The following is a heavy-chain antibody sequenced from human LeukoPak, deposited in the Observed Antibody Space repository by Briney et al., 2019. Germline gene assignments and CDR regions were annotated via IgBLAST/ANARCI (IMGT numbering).Heavy chain of an antibody. J-gene: IGHJ4*02. V-gene: IGHV4-59*08. CDR3: ARGSYSSGLVFFDY. D-gene: IGHD6-19*01. CDR2: IYHSGST. CDR1: GGSISSYY. Sequence: PSETLSLTCTVSGGSISSYYWSWIRQPPGKGLEWIWYIYHSGSTNYNPSLKSRVTISVDTPKHQFSLKLSSVTAADTAVYYCARGSYSSGLVFFDYWGQGTLVTVSS.